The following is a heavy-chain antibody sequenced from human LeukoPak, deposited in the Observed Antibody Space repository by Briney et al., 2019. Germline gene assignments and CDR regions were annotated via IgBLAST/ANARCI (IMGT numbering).Heavy chain of an antibody. CDR1: GYSFTGHY. CDR2: INPKSADR. D-gene: IGHD2-21*01. CDR3: ARGYCGGINCSMGLEWSDY. V-gene: IGHV1-2*02. J-gene: IGHJ4*02. Sequence: ASVKVSCKASGYSFTGHYIHWVRQAPGQGLEWMGLINPKSADRNYAQKFQGRVTMTRDTSLATAYMELSGLRSDDTAIYYCARGYCGGINCSMGLEWSDYWGQGTLVTVSS.